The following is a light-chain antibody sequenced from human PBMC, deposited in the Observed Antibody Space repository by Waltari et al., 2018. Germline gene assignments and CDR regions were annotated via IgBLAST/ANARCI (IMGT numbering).Light chain of an antibody. CDR2: SNN. CDR3: AVWDNSLNGWV. Sequence: QSVLTQPPSASGTPGQRVTISCSGISSNIGSNTVNWYQQLPGTAPKLLIYSNNQRPSGVPDRFSGSKSGTSASLAISGLQSEDEADYYCAVWDNSLNGWVFGGGTKLTVL. V-gene: IGLV1-44*01. CDR1: SSNIGSNT. J-gene: IGLJ3*02.